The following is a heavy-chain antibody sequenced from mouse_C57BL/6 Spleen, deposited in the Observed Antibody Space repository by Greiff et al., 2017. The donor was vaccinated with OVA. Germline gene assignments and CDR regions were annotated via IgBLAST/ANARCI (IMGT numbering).Heavy chain of an antibody. Sequence: QVQLQQPGAELVKPGASVKMSCKASGYTFPSYWITWVKPRPGQGLEWIGDIYPGSGSTNYNEKFKSKATLTVDTSSSTAYMQLSSLTSEDSAVYYCARTVYWADYWGQGTTLTVSS. J-gene: IGHJ2*01. V-gene: IGHV1-55*01. CDR3: ARTVYWADY. CDR2: IYPGSGST. D-gene: IGHD2-1*01. CDR1: GYTFPSYW.